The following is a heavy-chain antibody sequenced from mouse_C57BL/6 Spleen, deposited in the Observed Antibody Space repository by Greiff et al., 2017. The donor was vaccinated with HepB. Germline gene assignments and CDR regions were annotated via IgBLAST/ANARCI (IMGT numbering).Heavy chain of an antibody. D-gene: IGHD2-5*01. CDR3: TGYSNYGFAY. CDR1: GYTFTDYE. J-gene: IGHJ3*01. CDR2: IDPETGGT. Sequence: VQLQQSGAELVRPGASVTLSCKASGYTFTDYEMHWVKQTPVHGLEWIGAIDPETGGTAYNQKFKGKAILTADKSSSTAYMELRSLTSEDSAVYYWTGYSNYGFAYWGQGTLVTVSA. V-gene: IGHV1-15*01.